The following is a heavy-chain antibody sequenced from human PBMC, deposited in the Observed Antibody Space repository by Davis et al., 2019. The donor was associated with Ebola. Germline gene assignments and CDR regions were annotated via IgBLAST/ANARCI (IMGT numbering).Heavy chain of an antibody. CDR1: GYTFTGYY. CDR2: VNPNSGGT. D-gene: IGHD3-10*01. Sequence: AASVKVSCKASGYTFTGYYMHWVRPAPGPGLEWMGWVNPNSGGTNYAQKFQGWVTMTRDPSISTAYMELSSLRSDDTAVYYCARQVYRSWLGKDYWGQGTLVTVSS. CDR3: ARQVYRSWLGKDY. V-gene: IGHV1-2*04. J-gene: IGHJ4*02.